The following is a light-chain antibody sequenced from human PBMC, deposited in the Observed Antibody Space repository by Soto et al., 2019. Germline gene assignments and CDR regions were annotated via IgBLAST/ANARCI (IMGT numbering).Light chain of an antibody. CDR2: DDS. CDR1: QSVSIW. V-gene: IGKV1-5*01. Sequence: DIQMTQSPSTLPASVGDRVTITCRASQSVSIWLAWYQQKPGKPPRLLIYDDSRLESGVPSRFSGSASGAEFTLTISGLQPDDFATDYCQQYSSFPYTFGQGTKLEIK. CDR3: QQYSSFPYT. J-gene: IGKJ2*01.